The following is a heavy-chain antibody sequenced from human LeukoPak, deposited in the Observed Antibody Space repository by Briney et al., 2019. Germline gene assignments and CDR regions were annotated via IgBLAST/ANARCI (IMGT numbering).Heavy chain of an antibody. D-gene: IGHD3-22*01. Sequence: GGSLRLSCAASGFTFSSYAMSWVRQAPGKGLEWVSAISGSGGSTYYADSVKGRFTISRDNSKNTLYLQMNSLRAEDTAVYYCAKDRGSYDSSGYYYAAFDYWGQGTLVTVSS. J-gene: IGHJ4*02. V-gene: IGHV3-23*01. CDR3: AKDRGSYDSSGYYYAAFDY. CDR1: GFTFSSYA. CDR2: ISGSGGST.